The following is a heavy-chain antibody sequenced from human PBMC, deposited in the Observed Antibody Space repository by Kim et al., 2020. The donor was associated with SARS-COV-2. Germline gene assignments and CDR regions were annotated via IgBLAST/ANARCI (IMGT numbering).Heavy chain of an antibody. CDR1: GGSFSGYY. V-gene: IGHV4-34*01. J-gene: IGHJ5*02. D-gene: IGHD3-3*01. Sequence: SETLSLTCAVYGGSFSGYYWSWIRQPPGKGLEWIGEINHSGSTNYNPSLKSRVTISVDTSKNQFSLKLSSVTAADTAVYYCARARTYYDFWSGWSNWFDPWGQGTLVTVSS. CDR2: INHSGST. CDR3: ARARTYYDFWSGWSNWFDP.